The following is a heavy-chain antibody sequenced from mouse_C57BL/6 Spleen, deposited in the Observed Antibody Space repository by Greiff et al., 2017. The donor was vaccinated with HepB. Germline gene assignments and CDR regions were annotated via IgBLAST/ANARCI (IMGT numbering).Heavy chain of an antibody. Sequence: EVKLVESGPGLVKPSQSLSLTCSVTGYSITSGYYWNWIRQFPGNKLEWMGYISYDGSNNYNPSLKNRISITRDTSKNQFFLKLNSVTTEDTATYYCAREGVYYGTYYAMDYWGQGTSVTVSS. V-gene: IGHV3-6*01. CDR1: GYSITSGYY. D-gene: IGHD2-1*01. J-gene: IGHJ4*01. CDR2: ISYDGSN. CDR3: AREGVYYGTYYAMDY.